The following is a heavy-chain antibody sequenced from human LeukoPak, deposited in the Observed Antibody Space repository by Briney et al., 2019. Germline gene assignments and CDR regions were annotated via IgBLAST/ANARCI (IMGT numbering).Heavy chain of an antibody. CDR2: IRYDGSNK. V-gene: IGHV3-30*02. CDR3: AKDRFIVVVPAAMYY. Sequence: GGSLRLSCAASGFTFSSYGMHWVRQAPGKGLEWVAFIRYDGSNKYYADSVKGRFTISRDNSKNTLYLQMNSQRAEDTAVYYCAKDRFIVVVPAAMYYWGQGTLVTVSS. D-gene: IGHD2-2*01. J-gene: IGHJ4*02. CDR1: GFTFSSYG.